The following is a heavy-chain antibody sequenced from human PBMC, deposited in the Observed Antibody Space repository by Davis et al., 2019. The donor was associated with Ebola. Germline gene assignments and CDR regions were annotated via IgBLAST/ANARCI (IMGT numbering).Heavy chain of an antibody. D-gene: IGHD3-16*01. CDR3: ARPRWGY. V-gene: IGHV3-48*01. CDR2: ISSSSSTI. J-gene: IGHJ4*02. Sequence: GESLKISCAASGFTFSSYWMNWVRQAPGKGLEWVSYISSSSSTIYYADSVKGRFTISRDNSKNTLYLQMNSLRAEDTAVYYCARPRWGYWGQGTLVTVSS. CDR1: GFTFSSYW.